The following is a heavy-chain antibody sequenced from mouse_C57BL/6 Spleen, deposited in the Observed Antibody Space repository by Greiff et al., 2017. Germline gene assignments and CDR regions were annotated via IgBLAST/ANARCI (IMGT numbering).Heavy chain of an antibody. Sequence: QVQLQQPGAELVRPGSSVKLSCKASGYAFSSYWMNWVKQRPGKGLEWIGRIYPGDGGTNYNGKFKGKATLTADKSSSTAYLQLSSLTSEDSAVYFCARNDYSWYLDVWGTGTTVTVSS. D-gene: IGHD2-4*01. J-gene: IGHJ1*03. CDR1: GYAFSSYW. CDR3: ARNDYSWYLDV. CDR2: IYPGDGGT. V-gene: IGHV1-82*01.